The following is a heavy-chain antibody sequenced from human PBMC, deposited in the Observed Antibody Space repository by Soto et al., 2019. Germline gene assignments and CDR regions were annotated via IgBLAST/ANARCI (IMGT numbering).Heavy chain of an antibody. CDR2: FRGEAYGGTT. CDR1: GLSFGIYT. J-gene: IGHJ4*02. Sequence: GGSLRLSCSASGLSFGIYTISWFRQAPGKGLEWVGFFRGEAYGGTTEYAASVKGRFTISRDDSKGIAYLQMNSLKTEDTAVYYCCSPKPSYATSLYYFDNWGQGTLVTVSS. CDR3: CSPKPSYATSLYYFDN. D-gene: IGHD2-2*01. V-gene: IGHV3-49*03.